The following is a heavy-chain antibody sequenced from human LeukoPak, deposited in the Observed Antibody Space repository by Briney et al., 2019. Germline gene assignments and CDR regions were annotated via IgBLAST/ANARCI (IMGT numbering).Heavy chain of an antibody. CDR1: GGSISSGGYY. Sequence: SETLSLTCTVSGGSISSGGYYWSWIRQPPGKGLEWIGYIYHSGSTYYNLSLKSRVTISVDRSKNQFSLKLSSVTAADTAVYYCASEQLATAHFDYWGQGTLVTVSS. CDR2: IYHSGST. CDR3: ASEQLATAHFDY. J-gene: IGHJ4*02. D-gene: IGHD6-6*01. V-gene: IGHV4-30-2*01.